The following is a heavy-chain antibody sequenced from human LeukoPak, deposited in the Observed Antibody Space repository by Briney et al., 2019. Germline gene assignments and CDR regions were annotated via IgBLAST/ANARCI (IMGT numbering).Heavy chain of an antibody. V-gene: IGHV4-39*01. Sequence: SETLSLTCTVSGGSISSSSYYWGWIRQPPGKGLEWIGSIYYSGSTYYNPSLKSRVTISVDTSKNQFSLKLSSVTAADTAMYYCAKTGSLYYMDVWGKGTTVTVSS. CDR2: IYYSGST. J-gene: IGHJ6*03. CDR3: AKTGSLYYMDV. D-gene: IGHD1-1*01. CDR1: GGSISSSSYY.